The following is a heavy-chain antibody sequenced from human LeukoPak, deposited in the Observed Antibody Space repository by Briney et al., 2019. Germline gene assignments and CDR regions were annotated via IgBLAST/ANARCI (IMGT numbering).Heavy chain of an antibody. CDR3: GRDPNGNYIGAFEM. CDR2: IHGGADIP. D-gene: IGHD1-7*01. Sequence: PEGSLRLSCTASGFTFSHYDMTWVRQAPGKGLEWVSSIHGGADIPSYADSVKGRFTISRDNSKNTLFLEMNSLRGEDTAVYYCGRDPNGNYIGAFEMWGPGTKVTVSS. J-gene: IGHJ3*02. V-gene: IGHV3-23*01. CDR1: GFTFSHYD.